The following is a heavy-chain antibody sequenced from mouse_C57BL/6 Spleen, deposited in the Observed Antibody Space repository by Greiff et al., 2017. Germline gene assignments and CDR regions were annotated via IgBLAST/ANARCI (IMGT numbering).Heavy chain of an antibody. CDR2: ISSGGSYT. J-gene: IGHJ2*01. CDR3: AIPDYSNYPFDY. V-gene: IGHV5-6*02. Sequence: VTLMESGGDLVTPGGSLQLSCAASGFTFRSYGMSWVRQTPDKRLEWVATISSGGSYTYYPDSVKGRFTISRDNAKNTLYLQMRSLKSEDPAMYYCAIPDYSNYPFDYWGQGTTLTVSS. D-gene: IGHD2-5*01. CDR1: GFTFRSYG.